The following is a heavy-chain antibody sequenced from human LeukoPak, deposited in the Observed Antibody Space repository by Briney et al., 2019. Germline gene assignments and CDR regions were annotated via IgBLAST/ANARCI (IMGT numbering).Heavy chain of an antibody. Sequence: GGSLRLSCAVSGISLSNYGMSWVRQAPGKGLEWVAGISGSGGGTNYADSVKGRFTISRDNPKNTLYLQMHRLRAEDTAVYFCAKRGVVIRVILVGFHKEAYYFDSWGQGALVTVSS. J-gene: IGHJ4*02. CDR2: ISGSGGGT. V-gene: IGHV3-23*01. CDR3: AKRGVVIRVILVGFHKEAYYFDS. CDR1: GISLSNYG. D-gene: IGHD3-22*01.